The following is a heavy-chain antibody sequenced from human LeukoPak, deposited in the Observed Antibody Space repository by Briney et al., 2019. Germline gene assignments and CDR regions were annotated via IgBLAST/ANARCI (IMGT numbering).Heavy chain of an antibody. CDR3: ARGSDRSKAGDL. CDR2: IHPHGIL. V-gene: IGHV4-34*01. Sequence: SETLSLTCAVPGGSFYDYYCSWVRQPPGKGLEGIGEIHPHGILYYNASLTRGGTILIETSKRQFSLRLTSVTAADTAFYYCARGSDRSKAGDLWGQGSLVIVSS. D-gene: IGHD2-21*02. J-gene: IGHJ5*02. CDR1: GGSFYDYY.